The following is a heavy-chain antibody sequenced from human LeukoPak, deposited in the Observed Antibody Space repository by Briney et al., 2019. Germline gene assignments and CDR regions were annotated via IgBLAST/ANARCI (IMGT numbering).Heavy chain of an antibody. CDR1: GFTFSSYA. D-gene: IGHD2-15*01. Sequence: LPGGSLRLSCAASGFTFSSYAMSWVRQAPGKGLEWVSTISGSDGSTYYADSVRGRFTTSRDNSKNTLYLQMNSLRVEDTAIYYCAKGRGYCTGGSCYSDYWGQGTLVTVSS. V-gene: IGHV3-23*01. J-gene: IGHJ4*02. CDR2: ISGSDGST. CDR3: AKGRGYCTGGSCYSDY.